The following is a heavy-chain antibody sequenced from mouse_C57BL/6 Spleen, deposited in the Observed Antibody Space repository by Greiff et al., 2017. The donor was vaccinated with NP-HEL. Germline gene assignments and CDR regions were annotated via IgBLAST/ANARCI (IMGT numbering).Heavy chain of an antibody. CDR2: IYPGDGDT. D-gene: IGHD1-1*01. CDR3: SRRGLRGAMDY. CDR1: GYAFSSYW. Sequence: QVHVKQSGAELVKPGASVKISCKASGYAFSSYWMNWVKQRPGKGLEWIGQIYPGDGDTNYNGKFKGKATLTADKSSSTAYMQLSSRTSEDSAVYCCSRRGLRGAMDYWGQGTSVTVSS. J-gene: IGHJ4*01. V-gene: IGHV1-80*01.